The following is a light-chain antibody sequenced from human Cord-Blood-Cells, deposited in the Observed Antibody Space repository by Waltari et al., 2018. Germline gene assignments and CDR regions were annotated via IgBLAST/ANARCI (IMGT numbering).Light chain of an antibody. V-gene: IGKV1-5*03. CDR2: KAS. J-gene: IGKJ1*01. Sequence: DTQMTQSHSTLLASVGARVTITCRASQSSSSWLAWYQQKPGKAPKLLIYKASSLESGVPSRFSGSGSGTEFTLTISSLQPDDFATYYCQQYNSYSGTFGQGTKVEIK. CDR3: QQYNSYSGT. CDR1: QSSSSW.